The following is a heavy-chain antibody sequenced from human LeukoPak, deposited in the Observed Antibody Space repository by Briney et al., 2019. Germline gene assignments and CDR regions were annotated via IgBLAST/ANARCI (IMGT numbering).Heavy chain of an antibody. D-gene: IGHD1-26*01. CDR2: IYYSGST. J-gene: IGHJ4*02. Sequence: SETLSLTCTVSGGSISSSSYYWGWIRQPPGKGLEWIGSIYYSGSTYYNPSLKSRVTISVDTSKNQFSLKLSPVTAADTAVYYCARLVVGATTGGFDYWGQGTLVTVSS. CDR3: ARLVVGATTGGFDY. CDR1: GGSISSSSYY. V-gene: IGHV4-39*01.